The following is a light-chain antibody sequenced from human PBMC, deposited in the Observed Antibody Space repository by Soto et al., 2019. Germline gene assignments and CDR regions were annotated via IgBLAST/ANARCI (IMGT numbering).Light chain of an antibody. J-gene: IGLJ3*02. CDR2: EVS. CDR1: SSDVGAYNF. CDR3: YSYRGSNAWV. V-gene: IGLV2-14*01. Sequence: QSALTQPASVSGSPGQSITISCTGTSSDVGAYNFVSWYQHHPGTAPKLMIYEVSNRPSGASNRFSGSKSGNTASLTISGLQTEDEADYYCYSYRGSNAWVFGGGTKHRP.